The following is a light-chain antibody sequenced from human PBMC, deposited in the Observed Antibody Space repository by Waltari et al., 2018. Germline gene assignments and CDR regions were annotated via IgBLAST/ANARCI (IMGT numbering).Light chain of an antibody. V-gene: IGLV1-51*01. Sequence: QSVLTQPPSVSAAPGQKVTISCSGSTSNIGNNYVSWYQQFPGTAPKHLIYDSDKRPSGIRDRFSGSKSGTSATLDITGLQTGDEADYYCGSWDTSLSGHVFGTGTKVTVL. CDR1: TSNIGNNY. CDR3: GSWDTSLSGHV. CDR2: DSD. J-gene: IGLJ1*01.